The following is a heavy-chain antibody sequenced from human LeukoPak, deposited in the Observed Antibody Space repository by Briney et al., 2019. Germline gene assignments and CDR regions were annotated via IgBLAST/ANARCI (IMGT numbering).Heavy chain of an antibody. Sequence: SETLSLTCTVSGGSISSYYWSWIRQPPGKGLEWIGYIYYSGSTNYNPSLKSRVTIPVDTSKNQFSLKLSSVTAADTAVYYCARAMGWGYEDYYYYYGMDVWGQGTTVTVSS. V-gene: IGHV4-59*01. CDR2: IYYSGST. CDR1: GGSISSYY. D-gene: IGHD5-12*01. J-gene: IGHJ6*02. CDR3: ARAMGWGYEDYYYYYGMDV.